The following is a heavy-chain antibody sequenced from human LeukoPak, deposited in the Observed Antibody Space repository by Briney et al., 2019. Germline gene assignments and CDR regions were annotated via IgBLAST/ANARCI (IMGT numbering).Heavy chain of an antibody. CDR2: MYYSGST. CDR3: ARSDCSNTNCYNFYGMDV. CDR1: GGSISSSGHY. Sequence: SETLSLTCTVSGGSISSSGHYWGWIRQTPGKGLEWIGSMYYSGSTYYNPSLQSRVTISVDMSKNQFSLQLTSVTAADTAVYYCARSDCSNTNCYNFYGMDVWGQGTTVTVSS. J-gene: IGHJ6*02. V-gene: IGHV4-39*01. D-gene: IGHD2-2*02.